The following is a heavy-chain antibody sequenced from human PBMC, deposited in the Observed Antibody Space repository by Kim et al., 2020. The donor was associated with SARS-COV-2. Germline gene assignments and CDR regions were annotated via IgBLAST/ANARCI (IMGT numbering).Heavy chain of an antibody. CDR3: ARGYSSGWFDY. D-gene: IGHD6-19*01. J-gene: IGHJ4*02. V-gene: IGHV3-11*01. CDR2: I. Sequence: IYYADSVKGRFTISRGNAKKSLYLQMNSLRAKDTAVYYCARGYSSGWFDYWGQGTLVTVSS.